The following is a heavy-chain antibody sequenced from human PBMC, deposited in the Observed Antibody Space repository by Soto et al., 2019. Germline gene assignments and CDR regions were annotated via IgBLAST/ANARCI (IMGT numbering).Heavy chain of an antibody. V-gene: IGHV3-15*01. CDR1: GFTFSNAW. CDR3: TTDSYYDILTGYIDY. D-gene: IGHD3-9*01. J-gene: IGHJ4*02. Sequence: GGSLRLSCAASGFTFSNAWMSWVRQAPGKGLEWVGRIKSKTDGGTTDYAAPVKGRFTISRDDSKTTLYLQMNSLKTDDTAVYYCTTDSYYDILTGYIDYWGQGTLVTVSS. CDR2: IKSKTDGGTT.